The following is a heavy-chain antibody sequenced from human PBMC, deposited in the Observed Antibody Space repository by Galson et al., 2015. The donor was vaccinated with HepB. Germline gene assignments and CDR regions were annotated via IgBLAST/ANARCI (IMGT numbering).Heavy chain of an antibody. V-gene: IGHV3-33*01. J-gene: IGHJ4*02. CDR2: IWYDGRNK. CDR1: GFTFSNYV. CDR3: ARVRSPYYDFWRGPGY. D-gene: IGHD3/OR15-3a*01. Sequence: SLRLSCAASGFTFSNYVMHWVRQAPGKGPEWVAVIWYDGRNKYYADSVRGRFTISRDNSKNTLYLQMDSLRAEDTAVYYCARVRSPYYDFWRGPGYWGQGTLVTVSS.